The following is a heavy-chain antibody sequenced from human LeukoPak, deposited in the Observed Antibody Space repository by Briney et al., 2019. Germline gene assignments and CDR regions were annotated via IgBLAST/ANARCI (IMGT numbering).Heavy chain of an antibody. J-gene: IGHJ4*02. CDR2: ISSSSSYI. CDR3: ARVSRSGYDSDDFDY. D-gene: IGHD5-12*01. Sequence: GGSLRLSCAASGFTFSSYSMNWVRQAPGKGLEWVSSISSSSSYIYYADSVKGRFTISRDNAKNSLYLQMNSLRTEDTAVYYCARVSRSGYDSDDFDYWGQGTLVTVSS. CDR1: GFTFSSYS. V-gene: IGHV3-21*01.